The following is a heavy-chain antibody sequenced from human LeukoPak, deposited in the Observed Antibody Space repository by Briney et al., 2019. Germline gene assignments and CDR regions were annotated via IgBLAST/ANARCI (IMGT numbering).Heavy chain of an antibody. V-gene: IGHV3-23*01. CDR3: AKASEYYYDSSGYYKTTYYFDY. D-gene: IGHD3-22*01. J-gene: IGHJ4*02. Sequence: GGSLRLSCAASGITFSSYAMSWVRQAPGKGLEWVSAISGSGGSTYYADSVKGRFTISRDNSKNTLYLQMNSLRAEDTAVYYCAKASEYYYDSSGYYKTTYYFDYWGQGTLVTVSS. CDR1: GITFSSYA. CDR2: ISGSGGST.